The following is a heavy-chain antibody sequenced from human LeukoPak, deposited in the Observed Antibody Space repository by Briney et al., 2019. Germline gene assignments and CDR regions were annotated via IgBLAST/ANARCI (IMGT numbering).Heavy chain of an antibody. CDR2: IYYSGST. Sequence: PSETLSLTCTVSGGSISSYYWSWIRQPPGKGLEWIGYIYYSGSTNYNPSLKSRVTISVDTSKNQFSLKLSSVTAADTAVYYCARGSPDDFGSGYPSGEFDPWGQGTLVTVSS. CDR3: ARGSPDDFGSGYPSGEFDP. J-gene: IGHJ5*02. V-gene: IGHV4-59*01. CDR1: GGSISSYY. D-gene: IGHD3-3*01.